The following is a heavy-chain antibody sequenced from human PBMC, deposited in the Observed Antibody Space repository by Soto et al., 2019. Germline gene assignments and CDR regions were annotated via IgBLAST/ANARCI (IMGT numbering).Heavy chain of an antibody. CDR3: ARGHGGEYYYDSSGYSLT. CDR2: ISSSSSYI. V-gene: IGHV3-21*01. CDR1: GFTFSSYS. J-gene: IGHJ4*02. D-gene: IGHD3-22*01. Sequence: PGGSLRLSCAASGFTFSSYSMNWVRQAPGKGLEWVSSISSSSSYIYYADSVKGRFTISRDNAKNSLYLQMNSLRAEDTAVYYCARGHGGEYYYDSSGYSLTWGQGTLVTVSS.